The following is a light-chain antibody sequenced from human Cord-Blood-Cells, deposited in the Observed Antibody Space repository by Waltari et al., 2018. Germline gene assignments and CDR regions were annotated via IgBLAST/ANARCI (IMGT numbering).Light chain of an antibody. CDR3: SSYAGSNNFV. Sequence: SDRTQPTSASGSPGQSVTISCTGTSSDVGAVNSFSWYQQHPAKAPKLMIYEVSKRPSGVPDRFSGSKSGNTASLTVSGLQAEDEADYYCSSYAGSNNFVFGTGTKVTVL. CDR2: EVS. V-gene: IGLV2-8*01. CDR1: SSDVGAVNS. J-gene: IGLJ1*01.